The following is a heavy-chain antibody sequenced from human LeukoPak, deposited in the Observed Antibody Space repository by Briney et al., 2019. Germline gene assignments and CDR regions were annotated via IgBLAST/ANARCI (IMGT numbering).Heavy chain of an antibody. D-gene: IGHD3-22*01. CDR2: MNPNSGNT. V-gene: IGHV1-8*01. CDR3: ARGSYYYDSSGYYSGGYNWFDP. Sequence: ASVKVSCKASGYTFTSYDINWVRQATGQGLEWMGWMNPNSGNTGYAQKFQGRVTMTRNTSISTAYMELSSLRSEDTAVYYCARGSYYYDSSGYYSGGYNWFDPWGQGTLVTVSS. J-gene: IGHJ5*02. CDR1: GYTFTSYD.